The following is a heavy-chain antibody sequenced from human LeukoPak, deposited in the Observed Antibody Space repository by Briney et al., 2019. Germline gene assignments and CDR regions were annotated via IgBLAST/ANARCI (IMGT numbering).Heavy chain of an antibody. V-gene: IGHV4-4*07. D-gene: IGHD4-11*01. Sequence: SETLSLTCTVSGGSISSYYWSWIRQPAGKGLEWIGRIYTSGSTNYNPSLKSRVTMSVDTSKNQFSLKLSSVTAADTAVYYCARDSDSSAIRGFHYYYYMDVWGKGTTVTVSS. J-gene: IGHJ6*03. CDR1: GGSISSYY. CDR2: IYTSGST. CDR3: ARDSDSSAIRGFHYYYYMDV.